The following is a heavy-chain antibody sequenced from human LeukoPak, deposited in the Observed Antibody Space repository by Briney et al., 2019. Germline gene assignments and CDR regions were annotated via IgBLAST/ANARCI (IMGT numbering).Heavy chain of an antibody. CDR1: GYTFTGYY. CDR2: INPNSGGT. Sequence: ASVKVSCKASGYTFTGYYMHWVRQAPGQGLEWMGWINPNSGGTNYAQKFQGRVTMTRDTSISTAYMELSRLRSDDTAVYYCARDHSNDFWSGSGPLYYMDVWGKGTRVTVSS. V-gene: IGHV1-2*02. CDR3: ARDHSNDFWSGSGPLYYMDV. J-gene: IGHJ6*03. D-gene: IGHD3-3*01.